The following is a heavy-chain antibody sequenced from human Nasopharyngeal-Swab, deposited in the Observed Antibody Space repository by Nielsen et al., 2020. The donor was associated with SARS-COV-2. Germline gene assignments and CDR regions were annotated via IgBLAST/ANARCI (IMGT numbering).Heavy chain of an antibody. V-gene: IGHV3-7*01. Sequence: GESLKISCAASGFTFSSYWMSWVRQAPGKGLEWVANINEDGSEKYYVDSVKGRFTISRDNAKKSLDLQMNSLRAEDTAVYYCARGGAVASNDYYYGMDVWGQGTTVTVSS. CDR3: ARGGAVASNDYYYGMDV. J-gene: IGHJ6*02. CDR2: INEDGSEK. CDR1: GFTFSSYW. D-gene: IGHD6-19*01.